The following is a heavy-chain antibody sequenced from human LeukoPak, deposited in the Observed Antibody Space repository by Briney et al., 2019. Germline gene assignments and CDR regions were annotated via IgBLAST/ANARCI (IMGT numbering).Heavy chain of an antibody. Sequence: GGSLRLSCAASGFTFSSYAMSWVRQAPGKGLEWISAISGSGGRTYYADSVKGRFTISRDNSKNTLYMQMNSLRAEDTAVYYCAKDQYQLLFEPWGQGTLVTVSS. CDR1: GFTFSSYA. D-gene: IGHD2-2*01. CDR2: ISGSGGRT. J-gene: IGHJ5*02. CDR3: AKDQYQLLFEP. V-gene: IGHV3-23*01.